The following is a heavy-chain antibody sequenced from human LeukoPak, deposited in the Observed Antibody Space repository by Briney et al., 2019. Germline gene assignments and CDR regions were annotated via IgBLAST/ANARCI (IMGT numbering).Heavy chain of an antibody. CDR1: GFTFSNYW. V-gene: IGHV3-7*01. J-gene: IGHJ4*02. Sequence: PGGSLRLSCAASGFTFSNYWMNWVRQAPGKGLEWVANIKQDGGEKSYVDSVKGRFTISRDNAKNSLYLQMNSLRAEDTAVYYCAREYSSGGDYAFDYWGQGNLVTVSS. CDR2: IKQDGGEK. D-gene: IGHD4-17*01. CDR3: AREYSSGGDYAFDY.